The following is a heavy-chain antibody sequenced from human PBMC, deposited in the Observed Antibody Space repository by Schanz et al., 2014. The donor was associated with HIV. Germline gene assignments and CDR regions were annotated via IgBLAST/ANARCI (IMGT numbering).Heavy chain of an antibody. CDR2: ISSDGGHS. CDR1: GFTFTDYS. J-gene: IGHJ4*02. V-gene: IGHV3-43*01. Sequence: EVHLVESGGVVVQPGGSLRLACVVSGFTFTDYSLHWVRQVPGKGLEWLSVISSDGGHSYYADSVKGRFTISRDNSKVSLCLQINSLRIEDTAFYHGARVLRGGSRSWYKKGMGFDYWGQGTLVTVSS. CDR3: ARVLRGGSRSWYKKGMGFDY. D-gene: IGHD6-13*01.